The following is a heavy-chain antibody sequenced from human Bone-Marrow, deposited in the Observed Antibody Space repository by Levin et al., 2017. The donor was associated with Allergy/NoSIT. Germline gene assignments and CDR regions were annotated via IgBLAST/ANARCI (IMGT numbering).Heavy chain of an antibody. CDR2: TFHGGST. Sequence: SETLSLTCAVSGDSISSGGYSWSWIRQPPGKGLEWIGYTFHGGSTNYNPSLKSRVTISLDRSKNQISLKLRSVTAADTAVYYCARGLEWLLDALDIWGQGTTVTVSS. D-gene: IGHD3-3*01. V-gene: IGHV4-30-2*01. CDR3: ARGLEWLLDALDI. J-gene: IGHJ3*02. CDR1: GDSISSGGYS.